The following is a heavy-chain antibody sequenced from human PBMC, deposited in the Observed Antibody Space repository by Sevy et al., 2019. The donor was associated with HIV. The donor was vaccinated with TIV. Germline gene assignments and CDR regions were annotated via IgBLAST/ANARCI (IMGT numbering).Heavy chain of an antibody. J-gene: IGHJ4*02. V-gene: IGHV1-18*01. CDR2: ISAYNGNT. Sequence: ASVKVSCKASGYTFTSYGISWVRQAPGQGLEWMGWISAYNGNTNYAQKLQGRVTMTTDTSTSTAYMELRSLRSDDTAVSYCARDFYVIAARALYFDYWGQGTLVTVSS. CDR1: GYTFTSYG. D-gene: IGHD6-6*01. CDR3: ARDFYVIAARALYFDY.